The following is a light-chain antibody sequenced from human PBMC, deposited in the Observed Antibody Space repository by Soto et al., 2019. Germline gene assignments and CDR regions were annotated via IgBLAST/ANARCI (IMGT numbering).Light chain of an antibody. CDR2: GAS. J-gene: IGKJ5*01. CDR3: QQYNYWPIT. Sequence: EVVMTQSPATLSVSTGERVTLSCRSSQSVADNLAWFQQKPGQGPRLLIYGASTRATGIPARFSGSGSETDFTLTVSSLRSEDSAVYYCQQYNYWPITFGQGTRLEIK. CDR1: QSVADN. V-gene: IGKV3-15*01.